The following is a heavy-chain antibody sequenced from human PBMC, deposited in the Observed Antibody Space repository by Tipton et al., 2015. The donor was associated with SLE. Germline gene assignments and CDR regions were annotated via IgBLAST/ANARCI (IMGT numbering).Heavy chain of an antibody. CDR2: INPSGGTT. CDR3: ARRSRDGYNYDY. Sequence: QLVQSGAEVKKPGASVKVSCKASGYTFTTYYMHWVRQAPGQGLEWMGIINPSGGTTTYAQKFQGRVTTTRDTSTSTVYMELSSLRSEDTAVYYCARRSRDGYNYDYWGQGTLVTVSS. V-gene: IGHV1-46*01. CDR1: GYTFTTYY. J-gene: IGHJ4*02. D-gene: IGHD5-24*01.